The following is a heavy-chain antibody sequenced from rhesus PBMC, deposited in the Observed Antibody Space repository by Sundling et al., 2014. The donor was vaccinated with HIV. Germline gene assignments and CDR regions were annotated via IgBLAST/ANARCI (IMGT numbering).Heavy chain of an antibody. CDR1: GGSMNDNCR. Sequence: QVQLQESGPGLVKPSETLSLTCDISGGSMNDNCRWTWIPQSPGKGLQWIGYISGNSASTYYNPSLKNRVTISKDTSKNQFSLNLTSVTAADTAVYYCARGKYWTDYFDYWGQGVLVTVSS. J-gene: IGHJ4*01. D-gene: IGHD3-22*01. CDR3: ARGKYWTDYFDY. CDR2: ISGNSAST. V-gene: IGHV4S10*01.